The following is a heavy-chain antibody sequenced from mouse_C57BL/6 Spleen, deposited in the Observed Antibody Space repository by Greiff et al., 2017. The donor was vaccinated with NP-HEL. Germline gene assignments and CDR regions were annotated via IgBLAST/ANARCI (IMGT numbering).Heavy chain of an antibody. D-gene: IGHD2-2*01. Sequence: QVQLQQSGAELVKPGASVKISCKASGYAFSSYWMNWVKQRPGKGLEWIGQIYPGDGDTNYNGKFKGKATLTADKSSSTAYMQLSSLTSEDSAVYFCARSGYGYDVGFDVWGTGTTVTVSS. CDR1: GYAFSSYW. J-gene: IGHJ1*03. V-gene: IGHV1-80*01. CDR3: ARSGYGYDVGFDV. CDR2: IYPGDGDT.